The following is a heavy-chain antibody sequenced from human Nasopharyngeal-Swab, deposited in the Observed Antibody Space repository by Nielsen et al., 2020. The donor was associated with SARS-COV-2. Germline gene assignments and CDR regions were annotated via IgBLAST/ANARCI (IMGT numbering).Heavy chain of an antibody. Sequence: ASVKVSCKASGYTFTTYDITWVRQAPGQGPEWMGWISAYNGDTKYAQKFQGRVTMTTDTSTSTAYMELRSLTSDDTAVYYCARDDSDSNWSWFDTWGQGTLVTVSS. CDR2: ISAYNGDT. CDR1: GYTFTTYD. J-gene: IGHJ5*02. D-gene: IGHD6-13*01. CDR3: ARDDSDSNWSWFDT. V-gene: IGHV1-18*01.